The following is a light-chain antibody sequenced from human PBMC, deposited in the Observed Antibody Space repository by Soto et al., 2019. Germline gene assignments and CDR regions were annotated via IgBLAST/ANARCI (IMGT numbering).Light chain of an antibody. Sequence: EIVMTQSAATLSVYPGERATLSCRASQSIGSDLAWYQQKPGQAPSLLIYGAFSRATGVPARFSGSGSGTEFTLTISSLQSEDVAVYYCQQYNNWLPLTFGGGTKVDIK. CDR1: QSIGSD. CDR2: GAF. V-gene: IGKV3-15*01. CDR3: QQYNNWLPLT. J-gene: IGKJ4*01.